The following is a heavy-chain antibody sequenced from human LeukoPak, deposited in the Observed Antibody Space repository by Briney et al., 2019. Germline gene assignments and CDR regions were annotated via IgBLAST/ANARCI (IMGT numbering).Heavy chain of an antibody. Sequence: SETLSLTCTVSGGSISSYYWSWIRQPAGKGLEWIGRIYTSGSTNYNPSLKSRVTISVDTSKNQFSLKLSSVTAADTAVYYCARDPSGVRGVIANYYYYGMDVWGQGTTVTVSS. J-gene: IGHJ6*02. CDR2: IYTSGST. CDR1: GGSISSYY. D-gene: IGHD3-10*01. V-gene: IGHV4-4*07. CDR3: ARDPSGVRGVIANYYYYGMDV.